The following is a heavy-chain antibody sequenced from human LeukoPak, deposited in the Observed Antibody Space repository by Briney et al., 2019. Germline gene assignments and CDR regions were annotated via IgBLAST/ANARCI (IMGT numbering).Heavy chain of an antibody. D-gene: IGHD3-10*01. V-gene: IGHV1-24*01. Sequence: WASVKVSCKVSGYTLTELSMHWVRQAPGKGLAWMGGFDPEDGETIYAQKFQGRVTMTEDTSTDTAYMELSSVRSEDTAVYYCATVRRAKKWFGELLGGYYYYYGMDVWGQGTTVTVSS. CDR3: ATVRRAKKWFGELLGGYYYYYGMDV. CDR2: FDPEDGET. J-gene: IGHJ6*02. CDR1: GYTLTELS.